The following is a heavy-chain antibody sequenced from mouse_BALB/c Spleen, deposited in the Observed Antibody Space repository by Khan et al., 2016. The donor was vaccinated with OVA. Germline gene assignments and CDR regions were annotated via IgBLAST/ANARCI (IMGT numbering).Heavy chain of an antibody. CDR2: IYPGNTAT. CDR3: TRTNWGVAWFVY. CDR1: GYTFTSYW. J-gene: IGHJ3*01. V-gene: IGHV1-5*01. Sequence: VQLKQSGTVLARPGASVKMSCKASGYTFTSYWMHWVKQRPGQGLEWIGDIYPGNTATNYNQKFKGKAKLTAVTSTSTAYMELSSLTNEDSAVYYCTRTNWGVAWFVYWGQGTLVTVSA. D-gene: IGHD4-1*01.